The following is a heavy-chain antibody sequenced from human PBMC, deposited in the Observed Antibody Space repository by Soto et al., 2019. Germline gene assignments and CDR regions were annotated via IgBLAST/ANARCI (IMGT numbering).Heavy chain of an antibody. CDR3: ARDLAAGDY. J-gene: IGHJ4*02. Sequence: QVQLVQSGAEVKKPGASVKLSCKASGYAFINYYIHWVRQAPGQGLEWMGIFNPTSGSTNYAQKFQGRVTLTMDTSTRTVYMELSSLRFDDTAVYYCARDLAAGDYWGQGTLVTVSS. CDR2: FNPTSGST. D-gene: IGHD6-13*01. V-gene: IGHV1-46*01. CDR1: GYAFINYY.